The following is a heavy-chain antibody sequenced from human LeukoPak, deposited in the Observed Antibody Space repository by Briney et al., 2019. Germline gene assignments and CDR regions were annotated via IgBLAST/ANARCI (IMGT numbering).Heavy chain of an antibody. Sequence: GGSLRLSCAASGFTFSDYYMSWIRQAPGKGLEWVSYISSSGSTIYYADSVKGRFTISRDNAKNSLYLQMNSLRDEDTAVYYCARNDYVWGSYRLHFDYWGQGTLVTVSS. CDR1: GFTFSDYY. CDR3: ARNDYVWGSYRLHFDY. J-gene: IGHJ4*02. V-gene: IGHV3-11*04. D-gene: IGHD3-16*02. CDR2: ISSSGSTI.